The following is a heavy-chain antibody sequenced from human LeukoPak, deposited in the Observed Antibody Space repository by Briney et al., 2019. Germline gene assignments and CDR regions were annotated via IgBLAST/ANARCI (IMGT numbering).Heavy chain of an antibody. CDR2: INHSGST. Sequence: SETLSLTCAVHGGSFSGYYWSWIRQPPGKGLEWMGEINHSGSTNYTPSLMSRVTISVDTSNNQFSLKLSSVTAADTAVYYCARARGAVAGYFDYWGQETLVTVSS. CDR3: ARARGAVAGYFDY. V-gene: IGHV4-34*01. CDR1: GGSFSGYY. J-gene: IGHJ4*02. D-gene: IGHD6-19*01.